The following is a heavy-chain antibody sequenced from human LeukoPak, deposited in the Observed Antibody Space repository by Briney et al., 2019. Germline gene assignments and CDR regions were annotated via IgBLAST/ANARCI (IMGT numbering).Heavy chain of an antibody. Sequence: GESLKISRKGSGYSFTSYWIGWVRQMPGKGLEWMGIIYPGDSDTRYSPSFQGQVTISADKSISTAYLQWSSLKASDTAMYYCARRTLGYCSGGSCYSPPYYFDYWGQGTLVTVSS. CDR1: GYSFTSYW. CDR3: ARRTLGYCSGGSCYSPPYYFDY. CDR2: IYPGDSDT. J-gene: IGHJ4*02. V-gene: IGHV5-51*01. D-gene: IGHD2-15*01.